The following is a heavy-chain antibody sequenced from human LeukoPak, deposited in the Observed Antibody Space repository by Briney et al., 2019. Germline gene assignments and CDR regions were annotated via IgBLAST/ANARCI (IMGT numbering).Heavy chain of an antibody. CDR1: GFTFSSYA. J-gene: IGHJ4*02. CDR2: ISYDGSNK. V-gene: IGHV3-30*04. D-gene: IGHD6-19*01. Sequence: GGSLRLSCAASGFTFSSYAMHWVRQAPGKGLGWVAVISYDGSNKYYADSVKGRFTISRDNSKNTLYLQMNSLRAEDTAVYYCAREGGIAVAGALDYWGQGTLVTVSS. CDR3: AREGGIAVAGALDY.